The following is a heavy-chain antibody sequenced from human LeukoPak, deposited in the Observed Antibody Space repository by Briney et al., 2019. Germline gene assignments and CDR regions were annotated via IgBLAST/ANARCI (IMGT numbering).Heavy chain of an antibody. CDR3: ARPEYSSSV. Sequence: SETLSLTCTVSGGSISSSSSDYYWGWVRQPPGKGLEWIGRISYSGSTYYNPSLKSRVTISADTSNNQFSLKLTSVTAADTAVYYCARPEYSSSVWGQGTLVTVSS. V-gene: IGHV4-39*01. D-gene: IGHD6-6*01. CDR2: ISYSGST. J-gene: IGHJ4*02. CDR1: GGSISSSSSDYY.